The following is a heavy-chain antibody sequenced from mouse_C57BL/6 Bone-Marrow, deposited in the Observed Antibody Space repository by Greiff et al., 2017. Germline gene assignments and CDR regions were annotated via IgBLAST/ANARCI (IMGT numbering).Heavy chain of an antibody. CDR3: ARNREGYITTVVADY. CDR2: IYPSSGNT. CDR1: GYTFTSYG. Sequence: VQLQQSGAELARPGASVKLSCKASGYTFTSYGISWVTQSTGQGLEWIGEIYPSSGNTYYNEKFKGTATLTADKSSSTASMDLRSLTSEDAAVYFCARNREGYITTVVADYWGQGTTLTVSS. D-gene: IGHD1-1*01. V-gene: IGHV1-81*01. J-gene: IGHJ2*01.